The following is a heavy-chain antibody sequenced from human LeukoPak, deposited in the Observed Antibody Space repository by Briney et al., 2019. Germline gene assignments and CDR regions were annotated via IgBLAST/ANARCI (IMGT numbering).Heavy chain of an antibody. CDR3: VKDSSSWYGFPHFDY. CDR2: ISSNGGST. D-gene: IGHD6-13*01. J-gene: IGHJ4*02. V-gene: IGHV3-64D*06. Sequence: RPGGSLRLSCSASGFTFSSYAMHWVRQAPGKGLEYVSAISSNGGSTYYADSVKGRFTISRDNPKNTLYLQMSSLRAEDTAVYYCVKDSSSWYGFPHFDYWGQGTLVTVSS. CDR1: GFTFSSYA.